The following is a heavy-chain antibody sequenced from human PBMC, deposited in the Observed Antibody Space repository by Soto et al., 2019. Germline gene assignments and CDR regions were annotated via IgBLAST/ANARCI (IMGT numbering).Heavy chain of an antibody. CDR3: ARDGAVAGNTNFDC. V-gene: IGHV1-3*01. D-gene: IGHD6-19*01. J-gene: IGHJ4*02. CDR2: INAGNGKT. Sequence: QVQLVQSGAEVKKPGASVKVSCKASGYTFTNYAIHWVRQGPGQRLEWMGWINAGNGKTKYSQKFQGRVTISRDTSASTAYMELSSLRSEDTPVYYCARDGAVAGNTNFDCWGQGTLVTVSS. CDR1: GYTFTNYA.